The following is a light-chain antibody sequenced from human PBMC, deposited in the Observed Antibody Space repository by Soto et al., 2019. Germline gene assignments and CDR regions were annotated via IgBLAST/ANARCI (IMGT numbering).Light chain of an antibody. CDR2: AAS. CDR1: QGISNY. Sequence: DIQMTQSPSSLAASVGDRVTITCRASQGISNYLAWYQQKPGKVPKLLIYAASNLQSGVPSRFSGSGSGTDFTLTISRLQPEDFATYYCQKYNSAPPTFAQRTKVEIK. J-gene: IGKJ1*01. V-gene: IGKV1-27*01. CDR3: QKYNSAPPT.